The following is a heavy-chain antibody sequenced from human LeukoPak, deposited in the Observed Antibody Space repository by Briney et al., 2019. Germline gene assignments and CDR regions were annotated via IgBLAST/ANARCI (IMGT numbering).Heavy chain of an antibody. J-gene: IGHJ6*02. CDR3: ARDMRLNSYGMDV. D-gene: IGHD3-16*01. V-gene: IGHV3-33*01. Sequence: GGSLRLSCAASGFTFSSYGMHWVRQAPGKGLEWVAVIWYDGSNKYYADSVKGRFTISRDNSKNTLYLQMNSLRAEDTAVYYCARDMRLNSYGMDVWGQGTTATVSS. CDR1: GFTFSSYG. CDR2: IWYDGSNK.